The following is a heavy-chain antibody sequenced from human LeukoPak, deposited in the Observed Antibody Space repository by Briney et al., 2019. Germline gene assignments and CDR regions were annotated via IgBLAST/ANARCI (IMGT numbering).Heavy chain of an antibody. CDR2: INTNTGNP. CDR1: GYIFSNYA. CDR3: ARGNRPQRFYGSGSSDP. V-gene: IGHV7-4-1*02. D-gene: IGHD3-10*01. Sequence: ASVKVSCKASGYIFSNYAVNWVRQAPGQGLEWMGWINTNTGNPTYAQGFTGRFVLSVDTSVNTAFLEITSLKSEDTAVYYCARGNRPQRFYGSGSSDPWGQGTLVSVSS. J-gene: IGHJ5*02.